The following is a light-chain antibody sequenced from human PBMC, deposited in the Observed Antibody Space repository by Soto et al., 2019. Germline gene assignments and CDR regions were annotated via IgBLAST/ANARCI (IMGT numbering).Light chain of an antibody. Sequence: EIVMTQSPATLSVSPRETATLSCRASQYVSNKVAWYQQKPGQAPSLLILGASTRATGVPARFSGSGSGTEFTLSISSLQSEDFAVYYCKQYKEWPPFTFGQGTRLEIK. CDR3: KQYKEWPPFT. CDR1: QYVSNK. V-gene: IGKV3-15*01. CDR2: GAS. J-gene: IGKJ5*01.